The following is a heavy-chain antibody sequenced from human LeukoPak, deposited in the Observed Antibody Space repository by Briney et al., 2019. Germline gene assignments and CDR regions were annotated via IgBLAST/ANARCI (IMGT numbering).Heavy chain of an antibody. V-gene: IGHV1-8*03. CDR2: MNPNSGNT. Sequence: GASVKVSCKASGYTFTSYDINWVRQATGQGLEWMGWMNPNSGNTGYAQKFQGGVTITRNTSISTAYMELSSLRSEDTAVYYCARDPYSSSWLFDYWGQGTLVTVSS. CDR1: GYTFTSYD. CDR3: ARDPYSSSWLFDY. D-gene: IGHD6-13*01. J-gene: IGHJ4*02.